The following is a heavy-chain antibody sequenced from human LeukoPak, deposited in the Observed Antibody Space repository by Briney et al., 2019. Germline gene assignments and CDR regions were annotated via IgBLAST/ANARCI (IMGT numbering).Heavy chain of an antibody. CDR3: ATRTSFGGSYWRGFSDY. V-gene: IGHV1-24*01. CDR2: FDPEDGET. Sequence: ASVKVSCKVSGYTLTELSMHWVRQAPGKGLEWMGGFDPEDGETIYAQKFQGRVTMTEDTSTDTAYMELSSLRTEDTAVYYCATRTSFGGSYWRGFSDYWGQGTLVTVSS. CDR1: GYTLTELS. J-gene: IGHJ4*02. D-gene: IGHD1-26*01.